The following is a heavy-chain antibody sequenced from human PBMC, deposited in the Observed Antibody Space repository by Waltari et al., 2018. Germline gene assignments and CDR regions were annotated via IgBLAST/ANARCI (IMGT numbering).Heavy chain of an antibody. J-gene: IGHJ4*02. V-gene: IGHV3-66*02. Sequence: EVKLVESGEGLVHPGGSLRLSCVASGLAVSDTHMSWVRPAPGKGLEWVSIMYPPGSAYNADSVEGRFTISRDISKNMVHLQMNRLRLEDSATYYCATARDEHTAMVYFDNWGQGTLVSVSS. CDR3: ATARDEHTAMVYFDN. CDR1: GLAVSDTH. D-gene: IGHD5-18*01. CDR2: MYPPGSA.